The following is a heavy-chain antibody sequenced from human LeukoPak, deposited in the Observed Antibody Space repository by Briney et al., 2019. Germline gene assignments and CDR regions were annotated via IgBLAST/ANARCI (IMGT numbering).Heavy chain of an antibody. V-gene: IGHV3-23*01. CDR1: GSTFSSYA. CDR2: ISGSGGST. Sequence: GGSLRLSCAASGSTFSSYAMSWVRQAPGKGLEWVSAISGSGGSTYYADSVKGRFTISRDNSKNTLYLQMNSLRAEDTAVYYCAKDAQPTSITMIVVVIPGAFDIWGQGTMVTVSS. CDR3: AKDAQPTSITMIVVVIPGAFDI. D-gene: IGHD3-22*01. J-gene: IGHJ3*02.